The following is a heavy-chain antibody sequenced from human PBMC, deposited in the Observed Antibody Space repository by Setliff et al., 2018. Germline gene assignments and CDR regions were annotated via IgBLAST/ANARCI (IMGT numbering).Heavy chain of an antibody. CDR3: ARSPSGEFDY. D-gene: IGHD1-26*01. CDR1: GFSLSTSGMR. J-gene: IGHJ4*02. CDR2: IDWDDDK. Sequence: SGPTVNPTQTLTLTCTFSGFSLSTSGMRVSWIRQPPGKALEWLARIDWDDDKFYSTSLKTRLTLSKDTSKNQVVLTMTNMDPVDTATYYCARSPSGEFDYWGQGTLVTVSS. V-gene: IGHV2-70*04.